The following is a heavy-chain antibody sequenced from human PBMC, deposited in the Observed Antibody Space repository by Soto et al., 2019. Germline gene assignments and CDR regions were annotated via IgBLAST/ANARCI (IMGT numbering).Heavy chain of an antibody. CDR1: GYTLINNY. Sequence: GPSVKVSCKASGYTLINNYMRWVGQALGQGLEWMGIIDPGGRYTKYAQKFQGRVTMTRDTSASTAYMELSSLRSEDTAVYYCASSNIVAAPYGMDVWGQGTTVTVSS. D-gene: IGHD6-13*01. V-gene: IGHV1-46*01. J-gene: IGHJ6*02. CDR2: IDPGGRYT. CDR3: ASSNIVAAPYGMDV.